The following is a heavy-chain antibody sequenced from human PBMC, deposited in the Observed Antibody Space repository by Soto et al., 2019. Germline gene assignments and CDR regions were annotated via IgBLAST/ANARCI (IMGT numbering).Heavy chain of an antibody. V-gene: IGHV4-59*02. D-gene: IGHD6-13*01. CDR2: IYYSGST. CDR1: GGSVSSYY. J-gene: IGHJ5*02. Sequence: SETLSLTCTVSGGSVSSYYWRWIRQSPGKGLEWIGFIYYSGSTYYNPSLKSRVTISVDTSKNQFSLKLSSVTAADTAVYYCARDLHATGYSSSWYWFDPWGQGTLVTVSS. CDR3: ARDLHATGYSSSWYWFDP.